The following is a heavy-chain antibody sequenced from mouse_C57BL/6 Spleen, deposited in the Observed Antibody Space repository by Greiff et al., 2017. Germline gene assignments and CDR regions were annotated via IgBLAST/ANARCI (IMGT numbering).Heavy chain of an antibody. D-gene: IGHD1-1*01. J-gene: IGHJ3*01. Sequence: DVHLVESGGGLVKPGGSLKLSCAASGFTFSDYGMHWVRQAPEKGLEWVAYISSGSSTIYYADTVKGRFTISRDNAKNTLFLQMTSLRSEDTAMYYCARPYSSYVGGWFAYWGQGTLVTVSA. CDR2: ISSGSSTI. CDR1: GFTFSDYG. V-gene: IGHV5-17*01. CDR3: ARPYSSYVGGWFAY.